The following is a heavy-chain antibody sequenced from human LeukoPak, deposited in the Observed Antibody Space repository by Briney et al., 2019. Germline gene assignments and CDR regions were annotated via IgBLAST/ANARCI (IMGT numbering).Heavy chain of an antibody. Sequence: SETLSLTCTVSGGSISSYYWSWIRQPPGKGLEWIGYIYYSGSTNYNPSLKSRVTISVDTSKNQFSLKLSSVTAADTAVYYCASTKYCSGGSCPRSPFDYWGQGTLVTVSS. CDR3: ASTKYCSGGSCPRSPFDY. CDR1: GGSISSYY. V-gene: IGHV4-59*01. CDR2: IYYSGST. D-gene: IGHD2-15*01. J-gene: IGHJ4*02.